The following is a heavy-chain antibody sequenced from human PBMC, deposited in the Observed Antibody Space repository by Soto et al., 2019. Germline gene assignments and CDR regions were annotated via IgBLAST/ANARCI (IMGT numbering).Heavy chain of an antibody. CDR1: GYTLTELS. V-gene: IGHV1-24*01. Sequence: ASVKVSCKVSGYTLTELSMHWVRQAPGKGLEWMGGFDPEDGETIYAQKFQGRVTMTEDTSTDTAYMELSSLRSEDTAVYYCATDSVAGYYFDYWGQGTLVTVYS. CDR2: FDPEDGET. CDR3: ATDSVAGYYFDY. D-gene: IGHD6-19*01. J-gene: IGHJ4*02.